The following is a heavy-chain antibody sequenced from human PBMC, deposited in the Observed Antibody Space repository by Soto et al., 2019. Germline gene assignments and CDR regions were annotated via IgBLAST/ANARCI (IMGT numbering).Heavy chain of an antibody. V-gene: IGHV4-31*03. D-gene: IGHD2-21*01. Sequence: SETLSLTCTVSGGSISSGDYYWSWIRQHPGKGLEWIGYIYYSGSTYYNPSLESRVTISVDTSKNQFSLKLSSVTAADTAVYHCARGIGPGDWFDPWGQGTLVTVSS. CDR1: GGSISSGDYY. J-gene: IGHJ5*02. CDR3: ARGIGPGDWFDP. CDR2: IYYSGST.